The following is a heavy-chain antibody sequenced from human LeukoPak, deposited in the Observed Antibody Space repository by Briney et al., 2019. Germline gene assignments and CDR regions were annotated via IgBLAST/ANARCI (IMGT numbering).Heavy chain of an antibody. Sequence: GGSLRLSCAASGFTFSSNHMSWVRQAPGKGLEWASVIYSGGSTDYADSVKGRFTISRDNLKNTLYLQMNTLRAEDTAVYYCARGPAGYNWGQGTLVTVSS. V-gene: IGHV3-53*01. CDR1: GFTFSSNH. CDR3: ARGPAGYN. D-gene: IGHD1-1*01. J-gene: IGHJ4*02. CDR2: IYSGGST.